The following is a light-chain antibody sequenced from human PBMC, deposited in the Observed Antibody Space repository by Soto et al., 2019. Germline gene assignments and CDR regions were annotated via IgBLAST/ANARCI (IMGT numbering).Light chain of an antibody. CDR3: SSYTSSSTYV. J-gene: IGLJ1*01. V-gene: IGLV2-14*01. CDR2: DVS. Sequence: QSALTQPASVSGSPGQSITTSCTGTSSDVGGYNYVSWYQQHPGKAPKLMIYDVSNRPSGVSNRFSGSKSGNTASLTISGLQAEDEADYYCSSYTSSSTYVFGTGNKVTVL. CDR1: SSDVGGYNY.